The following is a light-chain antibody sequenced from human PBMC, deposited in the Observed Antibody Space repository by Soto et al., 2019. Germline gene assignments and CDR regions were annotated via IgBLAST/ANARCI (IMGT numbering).Light chain of an antibody. V-gene: IGLV2-14*01. J-gene: IGLJ1*01. CDR3: SSYTSSSIL. Sequence: QSALTQPASVSGSPGQSITISCTGTSSDVGSYNYVSWYQQHPGKAPKLMIYEVRDRPSGISSRFSGSKSGNTASLTISGLQTEDEADYYCSSYTSSSILFGTGTKVPVL. CDR1: SSDVGSYNY. CDR2: EVR.